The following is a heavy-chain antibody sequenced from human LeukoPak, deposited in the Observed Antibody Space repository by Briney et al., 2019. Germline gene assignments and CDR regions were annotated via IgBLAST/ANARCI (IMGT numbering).Heavy chain of an antibody. J-gene: IGHJ4*02. CDR2: INNDGSST. CDR3: ASSGSYRFDY. CDR1: GFIFSDHW. D-gene: IGHD1-26*01. V-gene: IGHV3-74*01. Sequence: GGSLRLSCAASGFIFSDHWMHWVRQAPGKGLVWLSRINNDGSSTIYADSVKGRFTISRDNAKNSLYLQMNSLRDEDTAVYYCASSGSYRFDYWGQGTLVTVSS.